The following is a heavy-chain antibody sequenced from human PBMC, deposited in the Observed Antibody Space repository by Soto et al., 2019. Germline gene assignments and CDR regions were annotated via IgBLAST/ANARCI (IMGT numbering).Heavy chain of an antibody. CDR2: IYPSGMP. D-gene: IGHD6-25*01. Sequence: QLQLQESGSGLVKPSHTLSLTCTVSGGSISNAAYSWSWIPQPPGKGLEWIGYIYPSGMPFYNPSLRSRFTISIDRSNDQSTLNLKSVPAADTAVYFCASERGGYSLFDSWGQGTRVNVSS. CDR3: ASERGGYSLFDS. J-gene: IGHJ4*02. V-gene: IGHV4-30-2*01. CDR1: GGSISNAAYS.